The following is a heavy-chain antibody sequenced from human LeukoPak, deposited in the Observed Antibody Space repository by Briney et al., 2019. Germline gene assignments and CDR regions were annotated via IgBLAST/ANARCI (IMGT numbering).Heavy chain of an antibody. CDR3: ARTYYHTDV. CDR2: IWYDGRNQ. V-gene: IGHV3-33*01. Sequence: PGGSLRLSCAASGFTFSSYAMHWVRQAPGKGLEWVAVIWYDGRNQYYADSVKGRFTISRDNSKNTLYLQMNSLRAEDTALYYCARTYYHTDVWGKGATVTVSS. CDR1: GFTFSSYA. J-gene: IGHJ6*03.